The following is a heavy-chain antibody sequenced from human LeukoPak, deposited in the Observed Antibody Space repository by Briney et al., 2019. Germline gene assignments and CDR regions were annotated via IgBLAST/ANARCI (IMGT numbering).Heavy chain of an antibody. CDR1: GYTFTSYY. J-gene: IGHJ4*02. CDR2: INPNSGGT. D-gene: IGHD5-18*01. V-gene: IGHV1-2*06. Sequence: ASVKVSCKASGYTFTSYYMHWVRQAPGQGLEWMGRINPNSGGTNYAQKFQGRVTMTRDTSISTAYMELSRLRSDDTAVYYCARDHGYSYGNSDYWGQGTLVTVSS. CDR3: ARDHGYSYGNSDY.